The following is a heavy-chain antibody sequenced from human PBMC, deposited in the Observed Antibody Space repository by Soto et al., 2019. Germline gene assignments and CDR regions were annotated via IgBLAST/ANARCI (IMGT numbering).Heavy chain of an antibody. J-gene: IGHJ4*02. V-gene: IGHV3-23*04. CDR3: AKAKGIAATADGAHS. D-gene: IGHD6-6*01. CDR1: GFTFSKYC. CDR2: VRSDGDTT. Sequence: EVQVVESGGGLVQPGGSLRLSCAGSGFTFSKYCMNWVRQAPGKGLEWVSGVRSDGDTTYNAESVKARFTLSRDTSKNTVYLQLNRLRVEATGVYYCAKAKGIAATADGAHSWGQGTLVTVSP.